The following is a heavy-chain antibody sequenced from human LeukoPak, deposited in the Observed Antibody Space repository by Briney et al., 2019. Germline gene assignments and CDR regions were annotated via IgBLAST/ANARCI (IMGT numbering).Heavy chain of an antibody. V-gene: IGHV4-31*03. CDR3: AREFDYDSSGYYYFDY. Sequence: SETLSLTCTVSGGSISSGGYYWSWIRQHPGKGLEWIGYIYYSGSTYYNPSLKSRVTISVDTSKNQFSLKLSSVTAADTAVYYCAREFDYDSSGYYYFDYWGQGTQVTVSS. CDR1: GGSISSGGYY. J-gene: IGHJ4*02. CDR2: IYYSGST. D-gene: IGHD3-22*01.